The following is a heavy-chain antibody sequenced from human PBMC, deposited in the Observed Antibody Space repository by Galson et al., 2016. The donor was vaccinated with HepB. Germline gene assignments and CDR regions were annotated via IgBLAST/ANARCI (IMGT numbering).Heavy chain of an antibody. Sequence: CAISGDSVSSNTAAWHWIRQSPSRGLEWLARTQYRSMWENEYAASVRGRVTVNPDTSKNLLTLQVNFVIPEDTAVYYCVRGPPAYNYYGMDVWGQGTTVTVSS. CDR1: GDSVSSNTAA. CDR2: TQYRSMWEN. V-gene: IGHV6-1*01. J-gene: IGHJ6*02. CDR3: VRGPPAYNYYGMDV.